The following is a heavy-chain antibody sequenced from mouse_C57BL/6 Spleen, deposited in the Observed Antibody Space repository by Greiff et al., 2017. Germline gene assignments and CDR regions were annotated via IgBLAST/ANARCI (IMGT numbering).Heavy chain of an antibody. J-gene: IGHJ2*01. CDR1: GYAFSSSW. CDR2: IYPGDGDT. V-gene: IGHV1-82*01. D-gene: IGHD3-2*02. Sequence: LVESGPELVKPGASVKISCKASGYAFSSSWMNWVKQRPGKGLEWIGRIYPGDGDTNYNGKFKGKATLTADKSSSTAYMQLRSLTSEDSAVYFCARGDSSDYFDYWGQGTTLTVSS. CDR3: ARGDSSDYFDY.